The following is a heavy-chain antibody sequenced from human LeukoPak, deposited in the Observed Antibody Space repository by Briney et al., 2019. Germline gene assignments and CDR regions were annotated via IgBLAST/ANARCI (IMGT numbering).Heavy chain of an antibody. CDR1: GYSISSVYY. Sequence: SETLSFTCAGYGYSISSVYYWGRVRQPAGQGLEWIGSINHSGRTYYNPSLKSRITISVDTSKTQFSLKRSSVTAADTAVYYCARRKSSGYYDWWGQGTLVTVSS. CDR3: ARRKSSGYYDW. D-gene: IGHD3-22*01. V-gene: IGHV4-38-2*01. J-gene: IGHJ4*02. CDR2: INHSGRT.